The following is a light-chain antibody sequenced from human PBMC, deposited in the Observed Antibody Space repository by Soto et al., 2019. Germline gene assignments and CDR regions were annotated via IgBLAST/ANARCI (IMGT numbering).Light chain of an antibody. CDR3: HQYNSYWT. CDR2: DAS. CDR1: QSMSSW. J-gene: IGKJ1*01. V-gene: IGKV1-5*01. Sequence: DIQMTQSPSSLSASVGDRGTVTCRASQSMSSWLAWYQQKPGKAPKLLIYDASSLESGGPSGFSGSGAGTEFTLSISSLQPDDFATYYCHQYNSYWTFGQGTKVDI.